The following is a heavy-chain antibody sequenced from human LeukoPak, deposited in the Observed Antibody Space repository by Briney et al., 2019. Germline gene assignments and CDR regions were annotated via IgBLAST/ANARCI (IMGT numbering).Heavy chain of an antibody. CDR3: ARGLGIQLWLMVGHYFDY. Sequence: PGGSLRLSCASSGFTFSSYSMNWVRQAPGKGLGWVSYISSSSSTIYYADSVKGRFTISRDNAKNSLYLQMNSLRDEDTAVYYCARGLGIQLWLMVGHYFDYWGQGTLVTVSS. CDR1: GFTFSSYS. CDR2: ISSSSSTI. J-gene: IGHJ4*02. D-gene: IGHD5-18*01. V-gene: IGHV3-48*02.